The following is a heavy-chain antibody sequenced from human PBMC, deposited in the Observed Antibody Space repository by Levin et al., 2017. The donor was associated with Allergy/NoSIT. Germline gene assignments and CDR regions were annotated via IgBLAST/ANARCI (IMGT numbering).Heavy chain of an antibody. CDR1: GFTFHHYT. J-gene: IGHJ4*02. Sequence: LSLTCAASGFTFHHYTMHWVRQAPGRGLEWVSLISWDGLVTYYGDSVKGRFTISRDNRKSSLFLQMDSLTTEDTALYYCARGNSGWSEYYFDYWGQGTRVTVSS. CDR2: ISWDGLVT. CDR3: ARGNSGWSEYYFDY. V-gene: IGHV3-43*01. D-gene: IGHD6-19*01.